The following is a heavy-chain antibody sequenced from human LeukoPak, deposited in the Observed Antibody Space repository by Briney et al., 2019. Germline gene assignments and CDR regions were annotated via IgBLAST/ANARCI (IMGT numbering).Heavy chain of an antibody. CDR2: INSDGSST. V-gene: IGHV3-74*01. Sequence: GGSLRLSCAASGFTFSSYWMHWVRQAPGKGLVWVSCINSDGSSTSYADSVKGRFTISRDNAKNTLYLQMNSLRVEDTAVYYCAREGYMLFNFDYWGQGTLVTVSS. CDR1: GFTFSSYW. J-gene: IGHJ4*02. CDR3: AREGYMLFNFDY. D-gene: IGHD5-18*01.